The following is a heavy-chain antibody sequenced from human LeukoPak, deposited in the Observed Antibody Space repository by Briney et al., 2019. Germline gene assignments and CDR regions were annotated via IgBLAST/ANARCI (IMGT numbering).Heavy chain of an antibody. CDR3: ARPYCSSTSCYTKGGDAFDI. Sequence: NPSQTLSLTCTVSGGSISSGDYYWSWIRQPPGKGLEWIGYIYYSGSTYYNPSLKSRVTISVDTSKNQFSLKLSSVTAADTAVYYCARPYCSSTSCYTKGGDAFDIWGQGTMVTVSS. CDR1: GGSISSGDYY. D-gene: IGHD2-2*02. V-gene: IGHV4-30-4*08. CDR2: IYYSGST. J-gene: IGHJ3*02.